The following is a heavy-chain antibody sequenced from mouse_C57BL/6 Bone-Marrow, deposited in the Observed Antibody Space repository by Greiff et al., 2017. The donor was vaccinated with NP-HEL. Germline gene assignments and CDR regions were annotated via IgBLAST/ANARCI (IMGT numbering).Heavy chain of an antibody. Sequence: VKVVESGAELVRPGTSVKVSCKASGYAFTNYLIEWVKQRPGQGLEWIGVINPGSGGTNYNEKFKGKATLTADKSSSTAYMQLSSLTSEDSAVYFCARDGYYGWFAYWGQGTLVTVSA. V-gene: IGHV1-54*01. CDR1: GYAFTNYL. CDR3: ARDGYYGWFAY. D-gene: IGHD1-1*01. J-gene: IGHJ3*01. CDR2: INPGSGGT.